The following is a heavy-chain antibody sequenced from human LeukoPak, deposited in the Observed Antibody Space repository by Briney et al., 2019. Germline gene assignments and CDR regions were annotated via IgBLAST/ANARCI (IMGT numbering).Heavy chain of an antibody. Sequence: GGSLRLSCAASGFTFSSYWMSWVRQAPGKGLEWVANIKQDGSDKYYVDSVKGRFTISRDNAKNSLYLQMNSLRAEDTAVCYCAKEKTTGTYYVDYWGQGTLVTVSS. J-gene: IGHJ4*02. CDR3: AKEKTTGTYYVDY. D-gene: IGHD1-7*01. V-gene: IGHV3-7*04. CDR2: IKQDGSDK. CDR1: GFTFSSYW.